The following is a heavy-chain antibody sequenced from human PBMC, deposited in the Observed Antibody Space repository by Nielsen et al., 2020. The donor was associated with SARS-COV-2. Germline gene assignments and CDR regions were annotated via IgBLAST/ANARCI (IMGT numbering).Heavy chain of an antibody. Sequence: GESLKISCVVSGFNIRGYWMTWVRQAPGKGLEWVGNIKLDGSEKYYADSVKGRFTISRDNSKNTLYLQMNSLRAEDTAVYYCAGSNGGFWFDPWGQGTLVTVSS. V-gene: IGHV3-7*01. J-gene: IGHJ5*02. CDR2: IKLDGSEK. CDR1: GFNIRGYW. D-gene: IGHD7-27*01. CDR3: AGSNGGFWFDP.